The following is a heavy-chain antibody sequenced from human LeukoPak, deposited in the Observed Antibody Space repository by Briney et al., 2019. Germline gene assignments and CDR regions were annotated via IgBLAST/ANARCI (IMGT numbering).Heavy chain of an antibody. CDR3: ATYGLGDTVDI. J-gene: IGHJ3*02. Sequence: GGSLRLSCAASGFTFSSYWMHWVRQAPGKGLEWMTSIKQDGSETRYVDSVKGRFTIFRDNTKTSLFLHMNSLRAEDTAVYYCATYGLGDTVDIWGQGTVLSVSS. CDR1: GFTFSSYW. CDR2: IKQDGSET. V-gene: IGHV3-7*01. D-gene: IGHD4-17*01.